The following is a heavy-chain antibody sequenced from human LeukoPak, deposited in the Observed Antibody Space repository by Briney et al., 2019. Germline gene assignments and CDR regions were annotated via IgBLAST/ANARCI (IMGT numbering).Heavy chain of an antibody. D-gene: IGHD3-10*01. CDR2: IYYSGST. V-gene: IGHV4-59*06. CDR1: GGSISSYY. CDR3: ARGGNYYGSGSYYEYFDY. Sequence: NPSETLSLTCTVSGGSISSYYWSWIRQHPGKGLEWIGYIYYSGSTYYNPSLKSRVTISVDTSKNQFSLKLSSVTAADTAVYYCARGGNYYGSGSYYEYFDYWGQGTLVTVSS. J-gene: IGHJ4*02.